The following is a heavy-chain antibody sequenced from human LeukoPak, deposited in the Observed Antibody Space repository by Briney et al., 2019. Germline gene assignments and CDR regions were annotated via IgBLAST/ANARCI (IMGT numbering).Heavy chain of an antibody. Sequence: SETLSLTCTVSGGSISSYYWSWIRQPPGKGLEWIGYIYYSGSTNYHPSLKSRVTISVDTSKNQFSLKLSSVTAADTAVYYCATFPAAVAGTGYWGQGTLVTVSS. CDR2: IYYSGST. CDR3: ATFPAAVAGTGY. J-gene: IGHJ4*02. CDR1: GGSISSYY. V-gene: IGHV4-59*08. D-gene: IGHD6-19*01.